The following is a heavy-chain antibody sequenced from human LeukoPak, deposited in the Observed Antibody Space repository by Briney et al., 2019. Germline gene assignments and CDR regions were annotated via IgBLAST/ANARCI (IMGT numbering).Heavy chain of an antibody. J-gene: IGHJ4*02. Sequence: PGGSLRLSCAASGFTFSSYGMHWVRQAPGKGLEWVAFIRYDGSNKYYADSVKGRFTISRDDARNSLHLQMDSLRAEDTAVYYCARDCETHCAFDPPDYWGQGTLVTVSS. D-gene: IGHD3-9*01. CDR1: GFTFSSYG. CDR3: ARDCETHCAFDPPDY. V-gene: IGHV3-30*02. CDR2: IRYDGSNK.